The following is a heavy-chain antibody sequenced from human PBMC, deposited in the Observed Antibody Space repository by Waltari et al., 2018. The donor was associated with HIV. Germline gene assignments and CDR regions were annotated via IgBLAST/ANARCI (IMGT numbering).Heavy chain of an antibody. CDR3: AADLYGVYFDY. J-gene: IGHJ4*02. D-gene: IGHD3-16*01. Sequence: EVQLVESGGGLVQPGGSLRLSCAGSGFTFSGFWMTWVRQTPGKGLGWVANIKGDGSEKYYVDSVKGRFTISRDNAKNLRYLEMNSLRVEDTAVYYCAADLYGVYFDYWGQGTLVTVSS. V-gene: IGHV3-7*01. CDR1: GFTFSGFW. CDR2: IKGDGSEK.